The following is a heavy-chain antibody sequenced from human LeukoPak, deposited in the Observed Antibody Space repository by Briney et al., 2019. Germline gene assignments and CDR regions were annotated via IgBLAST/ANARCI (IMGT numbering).Heavy chain of an antibody. CDR2: VNPSGDST. D-gene: IGHD3-10*01. J-gene: IGHJ4*02. CDR3: ATDTGDDFDY. Sequence: GASVKVSCKASGYTFSNYNIHWVRQAPGQGLEWMGIVNPSGDSTNYAQNFQGRVTMTGDTSTSTVYMELSSLRSEDTAVYYCATDTGDDFDYWGQGTLVTVSS. V-gene: IGHV1-46*01. CDR1: GYTFSNYN.